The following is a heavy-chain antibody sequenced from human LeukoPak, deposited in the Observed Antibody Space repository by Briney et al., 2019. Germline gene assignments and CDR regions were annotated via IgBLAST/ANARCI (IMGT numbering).Heavy chain of an antibody. CDR2: IYYSGST. V-gene: IGHV4-31*03. D-gene: IGHD3-10*01. CDR1: GGSISSGGYY. CDR3: ARVGKSYYGSGSYFDY. J-gene: IGHJ4*02. Sequence: SETLSLTCTVSGGSISSGGYYWSWIRQHPGKGLEWLGYIYYSGSTYYNPSLKSRVTISVDTSKNQFSLKLSSVAAADTAVYYCARVGKSYYGSGSYFDYWGQGTLVTVSS.